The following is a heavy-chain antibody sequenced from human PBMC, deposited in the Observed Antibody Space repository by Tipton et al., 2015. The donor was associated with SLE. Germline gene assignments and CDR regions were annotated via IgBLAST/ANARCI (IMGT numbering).Heavy chain of an antibody. CDR3: ARVLPLATAGALNAFDI. CDR1: GYSISSGYY. D-gene: IGHD6-25*01. CDR2: IYYSGST. Sequence: TLSLTCAVSGYSISSGYYWGWIRQPPGKGLEWFGYIYYSGSTNYNPSLKSRVTISVDTSKNQFSLRVTSVNAADTAVYYCARVLPLATAGALNAFDIWGQGTMVTVSS. J-gene: IGHJ3*02. V-gene: IGHV4-38-2*01.